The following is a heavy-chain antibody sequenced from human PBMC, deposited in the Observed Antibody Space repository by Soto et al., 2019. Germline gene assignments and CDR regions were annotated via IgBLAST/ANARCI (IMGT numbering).Heavy chain of an antibody. J-gene: IGHJ6*03. D-gene: IGHD3-9*01. Sequence: SETLSLTWAVYGGYFSGYYWSWIRQPPGKGLEWIGEINHSGSTNYNPSLKSRVPISVDTSKNQFSLKLSSVTAADTAVYYCARCSSLRYFDWSREYYYMDVWGKGTTVTVSS. CDR1: GGYFSGYY. V-gene: IGHV4-34*01. CDR3: ARCSSLRYFDWSREYYYMDV. CDR2: INHSGST.